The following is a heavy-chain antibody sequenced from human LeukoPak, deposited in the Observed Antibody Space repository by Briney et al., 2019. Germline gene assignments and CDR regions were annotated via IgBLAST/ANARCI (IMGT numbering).Heavy chain of an antibody. CDR1: GGSISSGGYS. J-gene: IGHJ4*02. Sequence: SETLSLTSAVSGGSISSGGYSWSWIRQPPGKGLEWIGYIYHSGSTSYNPSLKSRVTVSVDRSTNQFSLKLSSVTAADTAVYYCARACGGTCYFDYWGQGTLVTVSS. CDR2: IYHSGST. D-gene: IGHD2-15*01. V-gene: IGHV4-30-2*01. CDR3: ARACGGTCYFDY.